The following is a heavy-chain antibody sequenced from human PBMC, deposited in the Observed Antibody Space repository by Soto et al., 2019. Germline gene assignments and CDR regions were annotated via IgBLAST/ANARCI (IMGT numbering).Heavy chain of an antibody. J-gene: IGHJ4*02. CDR2: ISAYNGNT. CDR3: ARLWESIAARGGDYYFDY. CDR1: GYTFTSYG. D-gene: IGHD6-6*01. Sequence: QVQLVQSGAEVKKPGASVKVSCKASGYTFTSYGISWVRQAPGQGREWMGWISAYNGNTNYAQKLQGRVTMTTDTSTSTAYKELRSLRSDDTAVYYCARLWESIAARGGDYYFDYWGQGTLVTVSS. V-gene: IGHV1-18*01.